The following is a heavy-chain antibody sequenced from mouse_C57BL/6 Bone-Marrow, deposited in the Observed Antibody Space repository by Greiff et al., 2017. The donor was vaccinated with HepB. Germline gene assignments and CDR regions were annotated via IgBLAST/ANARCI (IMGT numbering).Heavy chain of an antibody. CDR3: ATYYGNAWFAY. CDR1: GYTFTSYW. CDR2: IDPSDSYT. J-gene: IGHJ3*01. V-gene: IGHV1-69*02. Sequence: QVQLQQPGAELVKPGASVKLSCKASGYTFTSYWMHWVKQRPGRGLEWIGRIDPSDSYTNYNQKFKGKATLTVDTSSSTAYMQLSSLTSEDSAVYYCATYYGNAWFAYWGQGTLVTVSA. D-gene: IGHD2-10*01.